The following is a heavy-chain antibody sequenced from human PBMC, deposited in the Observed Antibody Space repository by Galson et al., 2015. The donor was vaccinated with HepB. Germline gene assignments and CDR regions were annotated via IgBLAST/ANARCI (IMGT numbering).Heavy chain of an antibody. CDR2: ISWNSGSI. CDR3: AKTRGSTTLDY. Sequence: SLRLSCAASGFTFDDYAMHWVRQAPGKGLEWVSGISWNSGSIGYADSVKGRFTISRDNAKNSLYLQMNSLRAEDTALYYCAKTRGSTTLDYWGQGTLVTVSS. CDR1: GFTFDDYA. V-gene: IGHV3-9*01. D-gene: IGHD2/OR15-2a*01. J-gene: IGHJ4*02.